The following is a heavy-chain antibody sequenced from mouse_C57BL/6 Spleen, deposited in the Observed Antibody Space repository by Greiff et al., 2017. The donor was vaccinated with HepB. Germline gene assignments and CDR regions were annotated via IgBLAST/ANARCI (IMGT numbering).Heavy chain of an antibody. D-gene: IGHD2-5*01. J-gene: IGHJ3*01. CDR3: VREPSAYYSNYEFAY. V-gene: IGHV10-3*01. Sequence: VKDRFTISRDDSQSMLYLQMNNLKTEDTAMYYCVREPSAYYSNYEFAYWGQGTLVTVSA.